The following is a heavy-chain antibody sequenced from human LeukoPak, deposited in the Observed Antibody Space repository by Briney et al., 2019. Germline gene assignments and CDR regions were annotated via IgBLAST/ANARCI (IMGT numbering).Heavy chain of an antibody. Sequence: PGGSLRLSCTVSGFTVSSNSMSWVRQAPGKGLEWVSFIYSDNTHYSDSVKGRFTISRDNAKNSLYLQMNSLRAEDTAVYYCARDRWGSGSYQALMDVWGKGTTVTISS. CDR1: GFTVSSNS. CDR2: IYSDNT. CDR3: ARDRWGSGSYQALMDV. V-gene: IGHV3-53*01. D-gene: IGHD3-10*01. J-gene: IGHJ6*03.